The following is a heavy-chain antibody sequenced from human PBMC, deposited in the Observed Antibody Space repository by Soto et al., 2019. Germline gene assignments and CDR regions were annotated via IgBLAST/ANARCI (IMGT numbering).Heavy chain of an antibody. CDR2: INQGGSET. Sequence: SGGSLRLSCAASGFTFSIYWMSWVRQAPGKGLESVANINQGGSETYSVDSVKGRFTISRDNAKNSLYLQMNSLRVEDTAVYFCARADWGSLDQWGQGTLVTVSS. CDR3: ARADWGSLDQ. V-gene: IGHV3-7*03. J-gene: IGHJ4*02. CDR1: GFTFSIYW. D-gene: IGHD7-27*01.